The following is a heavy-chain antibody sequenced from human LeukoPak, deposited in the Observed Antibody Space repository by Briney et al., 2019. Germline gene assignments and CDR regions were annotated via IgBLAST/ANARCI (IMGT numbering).Heavy chain of an antibody. D-gene: IGHD3-16*01. CDR2: ISGSGGST. J-gene: IGHJ4*02. V-gene: IGHV3-23*01. Sequence: GGSLRLSCAASGFTFSSYAMSWVRQAPGKGLEWVSAISGSGGSTYYADSVKGRFTISRDNSKNTLYLQMNSLRAEDTAVYYCAKDQYDYVWGSSYYWGQGTLVTVSS. CDR3: AKDQYDYVWGSSYY. CDR1: GFTFSSYA.